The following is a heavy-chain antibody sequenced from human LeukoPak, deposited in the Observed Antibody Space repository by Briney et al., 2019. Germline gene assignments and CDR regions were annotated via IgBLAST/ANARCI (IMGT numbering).Heavy chain of an antibody. V-gene: IGHV3-21*01. CDR2: ISSSSSYI. J-gene: IGHJ5*02. CDR3: ARKVRGSSWTWWFDP. D-gene: IGHD6-13*01. Sequence: AGGSLRLSCAASGFTFSSYSMNWVRQAPGKGLEWVSSISSSSSYIYYADSVKGRFTISRDNAKNSLYLQMNSLRAEDTAVYYCARKVRGSSWTWWFDPWGQGTLVTVSS. CDR1: GFTFSSYS.